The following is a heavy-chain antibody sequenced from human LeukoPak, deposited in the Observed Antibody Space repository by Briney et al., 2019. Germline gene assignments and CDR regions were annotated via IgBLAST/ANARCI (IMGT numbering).Heavy chain of an antibody. CDR3: ARDVDTSMAYYFDC. D-gene: IGHD5-18*01. CDR1: GYTFTSYG. Sequence: ASVKVSCKASGYTFTSYGISWVRQAPGQGLEWMGWISAYNGNTNYPQRVQGRVTMTTDTSTSTAYMELRSLRSDDTAVYYCARDVDTSMAYYFDCWGQGTLVTVSS. J-gene: IGHJ4*02. CDR2: ISAYNGNT. V-gene: IGHV1-18*01.